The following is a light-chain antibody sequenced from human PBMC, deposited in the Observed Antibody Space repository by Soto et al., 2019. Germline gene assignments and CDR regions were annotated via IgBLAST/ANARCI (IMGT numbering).Light chain of an antibody. V-gene: IGLV1-44*01. CDR3: ATWDDNLFGPV. CDR1: NSNIGSYS. J-gene: IGLJ3*02. CDR2: ANH. Sequence: QSVLTQAPSASGTPGQTVTISCSGNNSNIGSYSLNWYRQVPGTSPKLIIFANHLRPSGVPDRFSGSKSGTSASLAISALQSEDEGDYYCATWDDNLFGPVFGGGTKLTVL.